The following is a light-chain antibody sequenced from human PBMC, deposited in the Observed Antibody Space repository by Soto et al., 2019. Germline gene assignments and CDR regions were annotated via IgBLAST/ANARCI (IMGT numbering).Light chain of an antibody. J-gene: IGKJ5*01. Sequence: QLNNSLSSLFAYVNDRVTITCRASQGISSYLAWYQQKPLKAPKLVIYAAFTLQNGDPSTFSGSGSGTEFTLTISSLQPEDFGTYYCQLFKCYPNTFGQGTRLEIK. CDR2: AAF. CDR3: QLFKCYPNT. V-gene: IGKV1-9*01. CDR1: QGISSY.